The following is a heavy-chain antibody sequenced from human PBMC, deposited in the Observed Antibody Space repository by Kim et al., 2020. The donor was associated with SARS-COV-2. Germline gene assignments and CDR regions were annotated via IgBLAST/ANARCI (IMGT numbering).Heavy chain of an antibody. J-gene: IGHJ4*02. CDR3: ARQTIAAKDFDY. Sequence: YHTTRKSRVTISVDTSKNQFSLKLSAVTAADTAVYYCARQTIAAKDFDYWGQGTLVTVSS. V-gene: IGHV4-39*01. D-gene: IGHD6-25*01.